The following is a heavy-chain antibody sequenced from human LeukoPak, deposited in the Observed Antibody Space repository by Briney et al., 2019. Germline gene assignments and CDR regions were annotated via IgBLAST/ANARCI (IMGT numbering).Heavy chain of an antibody. Sequence: GGSLRLSCAASGFTFGSYSMNWVRQAPGKGLEWVSFISGSSGTIDYADSVKGRFTISRDNAQNSLSLQMNSLRAGDTAVYYCAREREHDYGTDYWGQGTLVTVSS. CDR2: ISGSSGTI. D-gene: IGHD4-17*01. J-gene: IGHJ4*02. CDR1: GFTFGSYS. V-gene: IGHV3-48*01. CDR3: AREREHDYGTDY.